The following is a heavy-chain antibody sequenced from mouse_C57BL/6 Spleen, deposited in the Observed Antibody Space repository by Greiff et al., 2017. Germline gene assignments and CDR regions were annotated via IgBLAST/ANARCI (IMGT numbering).Heavy chain of an antibody. D-gene: IGHD1-1*01. CDR2: IDPEDGET. Sequence: EVQLQQSGAELVKPGASVKLSCKASGFNIKDYYMHWVKQRTEQGLEWIGRIDPEDGETKYAPKFKGKATITADTSSNTAYLQLSSLTSEDTAVYYCATTVVADWYFDVWGTGTTVTVSS. CDR3: ATTVVADWYFDV. V-gene: IGHV14-2*01. J-gene: IGHJ1*03. CDR1: GFNIKDYY.